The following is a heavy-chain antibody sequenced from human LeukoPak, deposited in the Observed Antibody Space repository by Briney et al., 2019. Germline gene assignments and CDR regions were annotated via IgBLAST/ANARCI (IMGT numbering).Heavy chain of an antibody. Sequence: GGSLRLSCAASGFTVTSNYMSWVRQAPGKGLEWVSSISSSSSYIYYADSVKGRFTISRDNAKNSLYLQMNSLRAEDTAVYYCARESYFDLGRWFDPWGQGTLVTVSS. J-gene: IGHJ5*02. V-gene: IGHV3-21*01. CDR3: ARESYFDLGRWFDP. CDR1: GFTVTSNY. CDR2: ISSSSSYI. D-gene: IGHD3-9*01.